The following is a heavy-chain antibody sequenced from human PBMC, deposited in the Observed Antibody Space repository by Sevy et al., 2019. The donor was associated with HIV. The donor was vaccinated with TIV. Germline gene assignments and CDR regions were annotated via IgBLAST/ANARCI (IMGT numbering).Heavy chain of an antibody. CDR2: IKQDGYET. V-gene: IGHV3-7*03. CDR1: GFNFRNSW. CDR3: VTDKEEGASVLDY. J-gene: IGHJ4*02. Sequence: GGSLRLSCATFGFNFRNSWMAWVRQTPGKGLEFLADIKQDGYETYYVDSVKGRFTISRDNAKNSLHLQMNSLRAEDTAMYYCVTDKEEGASVLDYWGQGTLVTVSS. D-gene: IGHD1-26*01.